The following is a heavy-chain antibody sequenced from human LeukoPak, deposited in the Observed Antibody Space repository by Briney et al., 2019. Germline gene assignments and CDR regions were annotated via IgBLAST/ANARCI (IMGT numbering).Heavy chain of an antibody. V-gene: IGHV3-74*03. J-gene: IGHJ4*02. CDR3: ARVRMGDDFNPFDY. CDR1: GVALGRIG. Sequence: CRRPARAATGVALGRIGEYGGRRATGKGRVWVSRINGEGSETMYADSVKGRFTISRDNAKNTLYLQMNSLRAEDTAVYYCARVRMGDDFNPFDYWGQGTLVTVSS. D-gene: IGHD3-16*01. CDR2: INGEGSET.